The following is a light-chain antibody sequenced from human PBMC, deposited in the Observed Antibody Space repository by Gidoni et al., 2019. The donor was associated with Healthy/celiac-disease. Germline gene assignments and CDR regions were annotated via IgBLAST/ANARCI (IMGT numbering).Light chain of an antibody. CDR2: DAS. Sequence: DIQMTQSPSTLSASVGDRVTITCRSRQSISSWLAWYQQKPGKAPKLLIYDASSLESGVPSRFSGSGAGTEFTLTISRLQPDDFATYYCQQYNSYWTFGQGTKVEIK. J-gene: IGKJ1*01. CDR1: QSISSW. V-gene: IGKV1-5*01. CDR3: QQYNSYWT.